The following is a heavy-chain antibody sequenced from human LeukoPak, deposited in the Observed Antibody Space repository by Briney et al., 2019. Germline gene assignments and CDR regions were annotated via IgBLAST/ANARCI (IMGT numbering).Heavy chain of an antibody. Sequence: GGSLRLSCAASGFTVSSNYMSWIRQAPGKGLEWVSYISSSGSTIYYADSVKGRFTISRDNAKNSLYLQMNSLRAEDTAVYYCAREGSMTTLTGDIWGQGTMVTVSS. CDR1: GFTVSSNY. D-gene: IGHD4-11*01. CDR3: AREGSMTTLTGDI. V-gene: IGHV3-11*01. J-gene: IGHJ3*02. CDR2: ISSSGSTI.